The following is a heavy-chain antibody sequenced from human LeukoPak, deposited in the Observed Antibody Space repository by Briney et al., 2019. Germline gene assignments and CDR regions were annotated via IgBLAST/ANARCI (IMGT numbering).Heavy chain of an antibody. D-gene: IGHD1-26*01. CDR1: GFTFTNCA. V-gene: IGHV3-23*01. Sequence: GGSLRLSCAASGFTFTNCAMTWVRQAPGKGLEWVSSISGSGASTYYADSVRGRFTISRDNSKNTVYLQMNGLSVEDTALYYCAKDQSRVGASDPFDSRGQGTQVTVSS. CDR2: ISGSGAST. J-gene: IGHJ5*01. CDR3: AKDQSRVGASDPFDS.